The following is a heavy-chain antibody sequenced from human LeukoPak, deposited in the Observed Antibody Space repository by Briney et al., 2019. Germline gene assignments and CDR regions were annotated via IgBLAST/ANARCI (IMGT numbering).Heavy chain of an antibody. D-gene: IGHD3-10*01. Sequence: SETLSLTCAVYGGSFSDYYWSWIRQPPGKGLEWIGEINQSGSTNYNPSLKSRVTISVDTSKNQFSLKLSSVTAADTAVYYCARDLGIWGQGTLVTVSS. CDR2: INQSGST. J-gene: IGHJ4*02. CDR3: ARDLGI. CDR1: GGSFSDYY. V-gene: IGHV4-34*01.